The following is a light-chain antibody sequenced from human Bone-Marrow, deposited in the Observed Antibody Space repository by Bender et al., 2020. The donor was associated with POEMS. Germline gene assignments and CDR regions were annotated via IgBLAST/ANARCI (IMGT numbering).Light chain of an antibody. V-gene: IGLV2-11*01. J-gene: IGLJ3*02. Sequence: QSALTQPRSVSGSPGQSVTISCTGVSSDIGGYNYVSWYQQHPGKAPKVMVYDRSGRPSGVPDRFAGTKAGNTASLAISGLQAEDEADYYCFSIPGHYGMCGGGPKVTVL. CDR3: FSIPGHYGM. CDR2: DRS. CDR1: SSDIGGYNY.